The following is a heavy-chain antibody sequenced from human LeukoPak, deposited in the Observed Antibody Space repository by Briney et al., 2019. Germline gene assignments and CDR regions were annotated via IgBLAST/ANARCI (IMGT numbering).Heavy chain of an antibody. D-gene: IGHD2-15*01. CDR3: ARGSRSGGSCYDY. Sequence: SETLSLTCAVYGGSFSGYYWSSIRQPPGKRLEWIGEINHSGSTNYNPSLKSRVTISVDTSKNQFSLKLSSVTAADTAVYYCARGSRSGGSCYDYWGQGTLVTVSS. V-gene: IGHV4-34*01. CDR2: INHSGST. CDR1: GGSFSGYY. J-gene: IGHJ4*02.